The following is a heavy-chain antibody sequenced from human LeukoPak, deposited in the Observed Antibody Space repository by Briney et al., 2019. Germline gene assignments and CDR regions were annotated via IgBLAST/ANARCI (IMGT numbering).Heavy chain of an antibody. J-gene: IGHJ6*02. CDR2: ISDGGGGT. CDR1: GFTFSSYG. CDR3: AKAFTMDSGSYQSSYYYYYGMDV. V-gene: IGHV3-23*01. D-gene: IGHD1-26*01. Sequence: GGSLRLSCAASGFTFSSYGMSWVRQAPGKGLEWVSTISDGGGGTYYADSVKGRFTISRDNSKNTLYLQMNSLRAEDTAVYYCAKAFTMDSGSYQSSYYYYYGMDVWGQGTTVTVSS.